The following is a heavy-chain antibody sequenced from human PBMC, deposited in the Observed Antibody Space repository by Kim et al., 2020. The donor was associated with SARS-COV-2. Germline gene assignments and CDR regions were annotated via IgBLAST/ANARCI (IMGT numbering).Heavy chain of an antibody. D-gene: IGHD3-3*02. CDR3: ASRTQHYYFDY. CDR2: IYYSGST. Sequence: SETLSLTCTVSGGSISSSSYYWGWIRQPPGKGLEWIGSIYYSGSTYYNPSLKSRVTISVDTSKNQFSLKLSSVTAADTAVYYCASRTQHYYFDYWGQGTLVTVSS. V-gene: IGHV4-39*01. CDR1: GGSISSSSYY. J-gene: IGHJ4*02.